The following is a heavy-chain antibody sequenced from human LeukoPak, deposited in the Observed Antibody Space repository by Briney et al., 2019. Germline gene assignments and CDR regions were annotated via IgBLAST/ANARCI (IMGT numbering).Heavy chain of an antibody. CDR2: MNPNSGNT. J-gene: IGHJ4*02. Sequence: GASVKVSCKASGYTFTSYDINWVRQATGQGLEWMGWMNPNSGNTGYAQKFQGRVTMTRNTSISTAYMELSSLRSEDTAVYYCATTTVTTPEYYFDYWGQGTLVTVSS. CDR1: GYTFTSYD. D-gene: IGHD4-11*01. CDR3: ATTTVTTPEYYFDY. V-gene: IGHV1-8*01.